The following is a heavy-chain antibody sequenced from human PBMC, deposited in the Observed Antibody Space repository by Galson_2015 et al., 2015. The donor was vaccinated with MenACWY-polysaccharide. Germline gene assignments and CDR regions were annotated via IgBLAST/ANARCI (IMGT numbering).Heavy chain of an antibody. CDR1: GFTFSGSG. J-gene: IGHJ4*02. CDR3: TKYFTPSWHS. CDR2: ITGSGDRT. V-gene: IGHV3-23*01. D-gene: IGHD2-2*01. Sequence: SLRLSCAASGFTFSGSGMGWVRQAPGRGLQWVSYITGSGDRTFYADSVKVRVTISRDNSKNTLFLQLNGLRSEDKALYYCTKYFTPSWHSWGQGTLVTVSS.